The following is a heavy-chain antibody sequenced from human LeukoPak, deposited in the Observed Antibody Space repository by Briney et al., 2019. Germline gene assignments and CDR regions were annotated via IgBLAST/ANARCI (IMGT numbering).Heavy chain of an antibody. CDR1: GYSISSGYY. J-gene: IGHJ4*02. Sequence: PSETLFLTCTVSGYSISSGYYWGWIRQPPGKGLEWIGSLYDSGNTYYNPSLKSRVTISVDTFKNQFSLKVRSVTAADTAVYYCARDGYSGSDALWGQGTLVTVSS. CDR2: LYDSGNT. V-gene: IGHV4-38-2*02. D-gene: IGHD5-12*01. CDR3: ARDGYSGSDAL.